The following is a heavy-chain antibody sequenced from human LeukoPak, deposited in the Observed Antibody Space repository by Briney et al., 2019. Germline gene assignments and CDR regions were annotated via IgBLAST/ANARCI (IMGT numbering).Heavy chain of an antibody. V-gene: IGHV3-9*01. Sequence: GRSLRLSCAASGFTFDDYAMHWVRQAPGKGLEWVSGISWNSGSIGYADSVKGRFTISRDNAKNSLYLQMNSPRAEDTALYYCAKGYSYGYSYFDYWGQGTLVTVSS. CDR3: AKGYSYGYSYFDY. CDR2: ISWNSGSI. D-gene: IGHD5-18*01. J-gene: IGHJ4*02. CDR1: GFTFDDYA.